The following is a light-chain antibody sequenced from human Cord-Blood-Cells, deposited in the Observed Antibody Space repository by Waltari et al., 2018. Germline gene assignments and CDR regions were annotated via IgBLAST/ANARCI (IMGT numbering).Light chain of an antibody. CDR1: QSISSY. J-gene: IGKJ3*01. V-gene: IGKV1-39*01. Sequence: DIQMTQSPSSLSASVGDRVTITCRASQSISSYLNWYQQKPGKAPKLLIYAASSLQSGVPSRFSGSGSGTDYTLTISSLQPEDFATYYCQQYYSTPRFTFGPGTKVDIK. CDR2: AAS. CDR3: QQYYSTPRFT.